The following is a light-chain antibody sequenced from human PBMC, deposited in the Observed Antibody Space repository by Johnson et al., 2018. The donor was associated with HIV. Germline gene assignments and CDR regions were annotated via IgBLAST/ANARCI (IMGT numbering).Light chain of an antibody. CDR1: SSNIGNNN. J-gene: IGLJ1*01. V-gene: IGLV1-51*01. CDR3: GTWDSSLSAYF. Sequence: QSVLTQPPSVSAAPGRKFPISSFGSSSNIGNNNVSWYKQLQGTPPKLFINKINRHPPGFLNGFSGPSLGRSATLGFTDLKTGDEADYYCGTWDSSLSAYFFGTGTKVTVL. CDR2: KIN.